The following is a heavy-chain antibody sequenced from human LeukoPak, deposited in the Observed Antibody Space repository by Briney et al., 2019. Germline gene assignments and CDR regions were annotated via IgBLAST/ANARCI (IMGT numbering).Heavy chain of an antibody. J-gene: IGHJ4*02. CDR1: GGPIGSGTYY. CDR2: FYTGGST. D-gene: IGHD3-10*01. Sequence: SETLSLTXTVSGGPIGSGTYYWTWLRQPAGKGLEWIGRFYTGGSTNYNPSLKSRVTISVDTSKNQFSLRLTSVPAADTAIYYCVRHQLSTTSGEGPTFFDYWGQGTLVTVSS. CDR3: VRHQLSTTSGEGPTFFDY. V-gene: IGHV4-61*02.